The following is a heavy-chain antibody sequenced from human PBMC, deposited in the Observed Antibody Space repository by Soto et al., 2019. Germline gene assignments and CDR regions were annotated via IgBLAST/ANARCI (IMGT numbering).Heavy chain of an antibody. CDR1: GFSLSTSGVG. J-gene: IGHJ3*02. V-gene: IGHV2-5*02. CDR2: IYWDDDK. D-gene: IGHD3-9*01. CDR3: ETSLEYNHILTGYLVADAFDI. Sequence: QITLKESGPTLVKPTQTLTLTCTFSGFSLSTSGVGVGWIRQPPVKALEWLAFIYWDDDKRYSPSLKSRLTNAKDPTKYQVVLTMTSMDPVDTATYSGETSLEYNHILTGYLVADAFDIWGQGTMVTVSS.